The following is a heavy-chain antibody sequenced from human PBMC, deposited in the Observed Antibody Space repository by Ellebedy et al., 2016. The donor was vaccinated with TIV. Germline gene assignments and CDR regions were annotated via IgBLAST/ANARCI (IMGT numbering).Heavy chain of an antibody. V-gene: IGHV1-2*04. CDR3: ARAAPHCSGGSCYSGGKAFDI. CDR2: INPNSGGT. J-gene: IGHJ3*02. Sequence: AVSVKVSCKASGYTFTGYYMHWVRQAPGQGLEWMGWINPNSGGTNYAQKFQGWVTMTRDTSISTAYMELSRLRSDDTAVYYCARAAPHCSGGSCYSGGKAFDIWGQGTMVTVSS. CDR1: GYTFTGYY. D-gene: IGHD2-15*01.